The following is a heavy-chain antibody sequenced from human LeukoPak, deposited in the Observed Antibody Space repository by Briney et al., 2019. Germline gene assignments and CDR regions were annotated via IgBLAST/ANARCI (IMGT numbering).Heavy chain of an antibody. CDR3: ARDEDYRSFDY. CDR2: IIHIFGTA. CDR1: VGTFNIYS. V-gene: IGHV1-69*15. J-gene: IGHJ4*02. Sequence: ASVKVSCRASVGTFNIYSISWVPQAPGQGREWMGRIIHIFGTANYAQKFQGRVTITADESTSTAYMELSSLRSEDTAVYSCARDEDYRSFDYWGQGTLVTASS. D-gene: IGHD4-11*01.